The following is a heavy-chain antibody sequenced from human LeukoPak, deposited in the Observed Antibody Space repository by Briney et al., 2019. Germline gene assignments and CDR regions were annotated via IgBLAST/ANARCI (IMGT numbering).Heavy chain of an antibody. CDR1: GFTFSSYV. CDR3: ARGTDTKPFWSGYWVDV. Sequence: PGGSLRLSCAASGFTFSSYVMSWVRQAPGKGLEWVSAISGSGGSTYYADSVKGRFTISRDNSKNTLYLQMNSLRAEDTAVYYCARGTDTKPFWSGYWVDVWGQGTTVTVSS. CDR2: ISGSGGST. V-gene: IGHV3-23*01. J-gene: IGHJ6*02. D-gene: IGHD3-3*01.